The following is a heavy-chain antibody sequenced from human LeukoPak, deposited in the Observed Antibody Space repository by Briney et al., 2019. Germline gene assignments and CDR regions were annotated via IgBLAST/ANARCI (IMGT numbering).Heavy chain of an antibody. CDR2: IKQDGSEK. D-gene: IGHD3-10*01. J-gene: IGHJ4*02. V-gene: IGHV3-7*01. CDR3: ARTQLWFGELYFDY. Sequence: GGSLRLSCAASGFTFSIYWMSWVRQAPGKGLEWVANIKQDGSEKYYVDSVKGRFTISRDNAKNSLYLQMNSLRAEDTAVYYCARTQLWFGELYFDYWGQGTLVTVSS. CDR1: GFTFSIYW.